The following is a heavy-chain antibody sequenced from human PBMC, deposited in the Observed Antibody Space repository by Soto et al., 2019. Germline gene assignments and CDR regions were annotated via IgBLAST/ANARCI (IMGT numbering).Heavy chain of an antibody. D-gene: IGHD3-22*01. CDR2: ISYDGSNK. CDR3: ARDLTLSYYDSYFDY. Sequence: GGSLRLSCAASGFTFSSYAMHWVRQAPGKGLEWVAVISYDGSNKYYADSVKGRFTISRDNSKNTLYLQMNSLRAEDTAVYYCARDLTLSYYDSYFDYWGQGTLVTVSS. CDR1: GFTFSSYA. V-gene: IGHV3-30-3*01. J-gene: IGHJ4*02.